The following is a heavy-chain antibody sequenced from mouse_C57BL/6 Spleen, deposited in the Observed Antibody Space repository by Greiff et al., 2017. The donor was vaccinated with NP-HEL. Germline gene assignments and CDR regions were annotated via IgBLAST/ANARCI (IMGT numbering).Heavy chain of an antibody. Sequence: QVQLQQSGAELVRPGASVTLSCKASGYTFTDYEMHWVKQTPVHGLEWIGAIDPETGATAYNQKFKGKAILTADKSSSTAYMELRSLTSEDSAVYYCTRSDGSGYGYLDYWGQGTTLTVSS. J-gene: IGHJ2*01. D-gene: IGHD3-2*02. CDR1: GYTFTDYE. CDR2: IDPETGAT. CDR3: TRSDGSGYGYLDY. V-gene: IGHV1-15*01.